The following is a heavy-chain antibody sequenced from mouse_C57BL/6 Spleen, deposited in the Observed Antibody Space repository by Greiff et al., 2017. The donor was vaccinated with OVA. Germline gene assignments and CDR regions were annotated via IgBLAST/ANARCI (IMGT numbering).Heavy chain of an antibody. CDR1: GYTFTSYW. CDR3: ARDGLRREGDYYAMDY. CDR2: IDPSDSYT. D-gene: IGHD2-2*01. V-gene: IGHV1-69*01. Sequence: QVQLQQPGAELVMPGASVKLSCKASGYTFTSYWMHWVKQRPGQGLEWIGEIDPSDSYTNYNQKFKGKSTLTVDKSSSTAYMQLSSLTSEDSAVYYCARDGLRREGDYYAMDYWGQGTSVTVSS. J-gene: IGHJ4*01.